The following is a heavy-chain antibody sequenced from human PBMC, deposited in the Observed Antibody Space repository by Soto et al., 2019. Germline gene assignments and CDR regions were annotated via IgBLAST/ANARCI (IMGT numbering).Heavy chain of an antibody. D-gene: IGHD2-21*02. CDR1: GGSISSGDYY. CDR2: IYYSAST. V-gene: IGHV4-30-4*01. CDR3: AREEAYCGGNCRYAFDI. Sequence: QVQLHESGPGLVKPSQTLSLTCTVSGGSISSGDYYWSWIRQPKGKGLEWIGYIYYSASTYYNPSLKSRVTVSVDTSKNQYSLKLTSVTAADTAIYSCAREEAYCGGNCRYAFDIWGQGTMVTVSS. J-gene: IGHJ3*02.